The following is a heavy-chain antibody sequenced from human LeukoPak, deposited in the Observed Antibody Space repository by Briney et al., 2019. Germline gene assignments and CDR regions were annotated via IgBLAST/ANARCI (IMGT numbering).Heavy chain of an antibody. CDR2: IYTSGST. J-gene: IGHJ4*02. D-gene: IGHD6-13*01. V-gene: IGHV4-4*07. Sequence: PSETLSLTCTVSGGSISSYYWSWIRQPAGKGLEWIGRIYTSGSTNYNPSLKSRVTMSVDTSKNQFSLKLSSVTAADTAVYYCARDRASRSSSWFDYWGQGTLVTVSS. CDR1: GGSISSYY. CDR3: ARDRASRSSSWFDY.